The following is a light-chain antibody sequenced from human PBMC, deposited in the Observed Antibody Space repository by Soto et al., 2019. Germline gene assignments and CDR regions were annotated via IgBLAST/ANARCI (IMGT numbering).Light chain of an antibody. CDR1: SSDVGGYND. Sequence: QYALTQPASLSGSPGQSITISCTGTSSDVGGYNDVSWYQQHPGKAPQLMIYDVSHRPSGVSNRFSGSKSGNTASLTISGLQAEYEADYYCSSYRASSTTHDVFGTGTKLTVL. J-gene: IGLJ1*01. CDR3: SSYRASSTTHDV. V-gene: IGLV2-14*03. CDR2: DVS.